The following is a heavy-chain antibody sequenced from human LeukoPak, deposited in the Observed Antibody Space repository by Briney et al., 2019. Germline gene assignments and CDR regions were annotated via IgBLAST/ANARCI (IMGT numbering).Heavy chain of an antibody. CDR1: GGSISSYY. CDR2: IYTSGST. V-gene: IGHV4-4*07. D-gene: IGHD5-12*01. CDR3: ARDLHGYSGYGTMYNWFDP. J-gene: IGHJ5*02. Sequence: SETLSLTCTVSGGSISSYYWSWIRQPAGKGLEWIGRIYTSGSTNYNPSLKSRVTMSVDTSKNQFSLKLSSVTAADTAVYYCARDLHGYSGYGTMYNWFDPWGQGTLATVSS.